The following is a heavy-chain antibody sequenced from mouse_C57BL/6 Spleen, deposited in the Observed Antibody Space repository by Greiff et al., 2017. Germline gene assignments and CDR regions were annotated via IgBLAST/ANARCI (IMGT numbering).Heavy chain of an antibody. CDR2: IDPSDSET. Sequence: VQLQQPGAELVRPGSSVKLSCKASGYTFTSYWMHWVKQRPIQGLEWIGNIDPSDSETHYNQKFKDKATLTVDKSSSTAYMQLSSLTSEDSAVYYCAREETGSWFAYWGQGTLVTVSA. V-gene: IGHV1-52*01. CDR1: GYTFTSYW. D-gene: IGHD4-1*01. CDR3: AREETGSWFAY. J-gene: IGHJ3*01.